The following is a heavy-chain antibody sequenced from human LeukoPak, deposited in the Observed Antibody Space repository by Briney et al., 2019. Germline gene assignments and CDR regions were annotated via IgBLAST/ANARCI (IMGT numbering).Heavy chain of an antibody. CDR2: IDSRGTYI. CDR1: GFTFSTYA. Sequence: GGSLRLSCAASGFTFSTYAMEWVRQAPGKGLEWVSHIDSRGTYILYADSVKGRLTISRDNAKSSLYLQVSSLRAEDTAVYYCARDSGRSGSLDYWGQGTLVTVSS. D-gene: IGHD5-12*01. V-gene: IGHV3-21*05. J-gene: IGHJ4*02. CDR3: ARDSGRSGSLDY.